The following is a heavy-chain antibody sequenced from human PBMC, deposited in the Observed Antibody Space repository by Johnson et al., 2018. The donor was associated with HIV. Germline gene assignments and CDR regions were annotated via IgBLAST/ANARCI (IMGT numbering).Heavy chain of an antibody. V-gene: IGHV3-9*01. CDR3: AKDSLYYYDGSCYYAFDI. D-gene: IGHD3-22*01. J-gene: IGHJ3*02. CDR1: GFTFDDYA. Sequence: VQLVESGGGLVQPGRSLRLSCAASGFTFDDYAMHWVRQAPGKGLEWVSGISWNSGSIGYADSVKGRFTISRDNAKNALYLQMNSLRAEDTAMYYCAKDSLYYYDGSCYYAFDIWGQGTVVTVSS. CDR2: ISWNSGSI.